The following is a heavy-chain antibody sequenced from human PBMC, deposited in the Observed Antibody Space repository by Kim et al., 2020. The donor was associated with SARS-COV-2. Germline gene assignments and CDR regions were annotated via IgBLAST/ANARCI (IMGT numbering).Heavy chain of an antibody. D-gene: IGHD3-10*01. CDR1: GFTFDDYA. CDR2: ISWNSGSI. J-gene: IGHJ4*02. CDR3: AKGSGDYYRLGGDY. V-gene: IGHV3-9*01. Sequence: GGSLRLSCAASGFTFDDYAMHWVRQAPGKGLEWVSGISWNSGSIGYADSVKGRFTISRDNAKNSLYLQMNSLRSEDTALYYCAKGSGDYYRLGGDYWGQGTLVTVSS.